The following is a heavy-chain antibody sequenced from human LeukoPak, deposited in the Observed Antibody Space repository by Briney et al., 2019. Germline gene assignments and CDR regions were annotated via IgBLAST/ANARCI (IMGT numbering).Heavy chain of an antibody. CDR2: ISSSSNTI. CDR3: ARSLCNDTGCSLDP. D-gene: IGHD5-18*01. CDR1: GFIFSDFG. J-gene: IGHJ5*02. V-gene: IGHV3-48*04. Sequence: PGGSLRLSCATSGFIFSDFGMHWVRQAPGKGLEWIAYISSSSNTIYYAGSVKGRFAVSRDNAKSSLYLQMTGLRVADTAFHYCARSLCNDTGCSLDPWGQGTLVSVSS.